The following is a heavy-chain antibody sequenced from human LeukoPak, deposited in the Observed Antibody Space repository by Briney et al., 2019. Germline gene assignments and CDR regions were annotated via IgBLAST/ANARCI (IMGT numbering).Heavy chain of an antibody. CDR3: ARDQDILAGENLDV. Sequence: SETLSLTCSVSGGSISGYYWGWIRQPPGKGLEWIGYIYYRGNTKYNPSLKSRVTMSVDTSKNELSLQLSSATAAARARYYCARDQDILAGENLDVRGRGTRVTVSS. D-gene: IGHD3-9*01. V-gene: IGHV4-59*01. J-gene: IGHJ3*01. CDR1: GGSISGYY. CDR2: IYYRGNT.